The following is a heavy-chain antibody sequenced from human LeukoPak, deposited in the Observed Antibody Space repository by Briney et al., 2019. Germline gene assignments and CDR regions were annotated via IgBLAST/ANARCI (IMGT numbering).Heavy chain of an antibody. D-gene: IGHD5-12*01. Sequence: SETLSLTCTVSGGSISGSLSSYYWGWIRQPPGKGLEWIGSIYYSGSTYYNPSLKSRVTISVDTSKDQFSLKLSSVTAADTAVYYCARQEVATTSLDYWGQGTLVTVSS. V-gene: IGHV4-39*01. CDR3: ARQEVATTSLDY. CDR2: IYYSGST. J-gene: IGHJ4*02. CDR1: GGSISGSLSSYY.